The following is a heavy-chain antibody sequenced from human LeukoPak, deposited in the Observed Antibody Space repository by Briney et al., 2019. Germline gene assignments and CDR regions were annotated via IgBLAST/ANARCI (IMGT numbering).Heavy chain of an antibody. J-gene: IGHJ3*02. D-gene: IGHD5-18*01. V-gene: IGHV1-8*01. CDR2: MNPNSGNT. Sequence: ASVKLSCKASGYTFTSYDINWVRQATGQGLEWMGWMNPNSGNTGYAQKFQGRVTMTRNTSISTAYMELSSLRSEDTAVYYCARGLGIQLWVIPYSSPAYDAFDIWGQGTMVTVSS. CDR3: ARGLGIQLWVIPYSSPAYDAFDI. CDR1: GYTFTSYD.